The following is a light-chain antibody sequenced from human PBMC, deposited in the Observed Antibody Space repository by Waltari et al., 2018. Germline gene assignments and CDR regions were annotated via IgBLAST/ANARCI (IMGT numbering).Light chain of an antibody. CDR1: SRDVGGYGQ. Sequence: QSALTQPASVSGSLGQSITISCTGTSRDVGGYGQVSWYQQHPGKAPELIIYEVSKLPSGGSDRFSGSKSGNTASRTISGLQADDEADFYCSSFTYTTTLVFGGGTKLTVL. CDR3: SSFTYTTTLV. V-gene: IGLV2-14*01. CDR2: EVS. J-gene: IGLJ3*02.